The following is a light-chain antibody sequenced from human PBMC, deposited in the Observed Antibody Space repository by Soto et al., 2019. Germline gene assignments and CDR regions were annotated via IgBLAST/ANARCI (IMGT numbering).Light chain of an antibody. Sequence: DIPMTQSPSSLSASVGDRVTITCRASQSISSYLNWYQQKPGRAPDLLIYAASSLQSGVPSRFSGSGSGTDFTLTISSLQPEDFATYYCQQSYSTPLTFGGGTTVEIK. CDR3: QQSYSTPLT. J-gene: IGKJ4*01. CDR2: AAS. CDR1: QSISSY. V-gene: IGKV1-39*01.